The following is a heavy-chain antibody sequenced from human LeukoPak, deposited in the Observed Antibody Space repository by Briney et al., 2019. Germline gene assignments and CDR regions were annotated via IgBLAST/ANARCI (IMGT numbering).Heavy chain of an antibody. CDR1: GASISGYY. CDR3: ARDGAYDFWSGYHPGYFDY. D-gene: IGHD3-3*01. Sequence: KPSETLSLTCTVSGASISGYYWSWIRQPPGKGLEWIGYIYYSGGTNYNPSLKSRVTISVDTSKNQFSLKLSSVTAADMAVYYCARDGAYDFWSGYHPGYFDYWGQGTLVTVSS. J-gene: IGHJ4*02. CDR2: IYYSGGT. V-gene: IGHV4-59*01.